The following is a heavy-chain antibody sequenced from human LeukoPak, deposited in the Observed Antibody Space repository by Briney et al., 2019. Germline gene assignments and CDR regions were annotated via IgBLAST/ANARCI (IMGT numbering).Heavy chain of an antibody. Sequence: NPSETLSLTCTVSGGSISSYYWGWIRQPPGKGLEWIGYIYYSGSTNYNPSLKSRVTISVDTSKNQFSLKLSSVTAADTAVYYCARGGVQLWLPPDYWGQGALVTVSS. J-gene: IGHJ4*02. D-gene: IGHD5-18*01. CDR2: IYYSGST. V-gene: IGHV4-59*01. CDR1: GGSISSYY. CDR3: ARGGVQLWLPPDY.